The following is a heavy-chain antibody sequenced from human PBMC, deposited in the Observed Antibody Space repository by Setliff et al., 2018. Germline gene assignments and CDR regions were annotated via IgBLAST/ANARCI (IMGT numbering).Heavy chain of an antibody. CDR1: GFTFSGYS. V-gene: IGHV3-21*01. J-gene: IGHJ4*02. CDR3: ARDSYSSSWPDY. D-gene: IGHD6-13*01. Sequence: PGGSLRLSCVVSGFTFSGYSMNWVRQAPGKGLEWVSSITSTLYYADSVKGRFTISRDNAKNSLYLQMSSLRAEDTAVYYCARDSYSSSWPDYWGQGTRVTVSS. CDR2: ITSTL.